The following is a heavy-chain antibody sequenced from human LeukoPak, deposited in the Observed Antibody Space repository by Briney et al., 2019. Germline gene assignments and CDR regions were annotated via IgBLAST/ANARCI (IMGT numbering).Heavy chain of an antibody. CDR1: GGFSNYA. J-gene: IGHJ4*02. D-gene: IGHD5-12*01. Sequence: SVKVSCKASGGFSNYAINWVRQAPGQGLEWMGRIIPILNTANSAEKFQGRVTITADKFTNTAYMELSSLRSEDTAIYYCARAHSGYDVKYFAYWGQGTLVTVSS. CDR2: IIPILNTA. CDR3: ARAHSGYDVKYFAY. V-gene: IGHV1-69*04.